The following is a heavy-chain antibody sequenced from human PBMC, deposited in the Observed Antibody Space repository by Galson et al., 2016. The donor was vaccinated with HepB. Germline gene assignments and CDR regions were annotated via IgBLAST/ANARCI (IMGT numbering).Heavy chain of an antibody. J-gene: IGHJ4*02. CDR1: GFTFSSYG. V-gene: IGHV3-30*18. CDR3: AKVGGGVIVPPYDY. Sequence: SLRLSCAASGFTFSSYGMHWVRQAPGKGLEWVAVISFDGSNKYYADPVKGRLTISRDNSKNPLYLQMHSLRAEDTAVYYGAKVGGGVIVPPYDYWGQGTLVTVSS. D-gene: IGHD3-16*02. CDR2: ISFDGSNK.